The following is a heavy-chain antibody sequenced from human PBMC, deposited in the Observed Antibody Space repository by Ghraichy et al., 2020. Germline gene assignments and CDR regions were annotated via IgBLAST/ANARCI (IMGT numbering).Heavy chain of an antibody. CDR1: GFTFDDYA. Sequence: LRLSCAASGFTFDDYAMHWVRQAPGKGLEWVSGISWNSGSIGYADSVKGRFTISRDNAKNSLYLQMNSLRAEDTALYYCAKGEVLRYLMDGSGSYTPGSFDYWGQGTLVTVSS. CDR2: ISWNSGSI. V-gene: IGHV3-9*01. CDR3: AKGEVLRYLMDGSGSYTPGSFDY. D-gene: IGHD3-10*01. J-gene: IGHJ4*02.